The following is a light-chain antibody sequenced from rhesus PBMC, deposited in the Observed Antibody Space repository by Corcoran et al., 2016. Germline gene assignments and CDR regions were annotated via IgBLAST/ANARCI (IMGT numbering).Light chain of an antibody. CDR3: QQHNSYPPT. J-gene: IGKJ1*01. V-gene: IGKV1-33*02. CDR2: GAS. Sequence: DIQMTQFPSSLSASVGDRVTITCRASQVISNDLAWYQQKPGEAPKLLIYGASSLQRGIPSRFSGSGSGTDFTLTISGLQSEDFATYYCQQHNSYPPTFGQGTKVEIK. CDR1: QVISND.